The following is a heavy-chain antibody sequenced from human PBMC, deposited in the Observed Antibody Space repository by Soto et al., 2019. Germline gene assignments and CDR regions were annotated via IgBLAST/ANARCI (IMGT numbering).Heavy chain of an antibody. V-gene: IGHV1-2*02. CDR2: INPNSGGT. Sequence: ASVKVSCKASGYTFTGYYMHWVRQAPGQGLEWMGWINPNSGGTNYAQKFQGRVTMTRDTSISTAYMELSRLRSDDTAVYYGAGGGGIAVAGYVGVGYYYYGMDVWGQGTTVTVSS. D-gene: IGHD6-19*01. CDR3: AGGGGIAVAGYVGVGYYYYGMDV. J-gene: IGHJ6*02. CDR1: GYTFTGYY.